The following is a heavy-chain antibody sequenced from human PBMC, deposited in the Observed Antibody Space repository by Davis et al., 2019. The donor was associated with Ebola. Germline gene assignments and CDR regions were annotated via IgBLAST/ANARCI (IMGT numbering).Heavy chain of an antibody. CDR2: IKEDGSEK. Sequence: PGGSLRLSCAASGFTFSSYWMSWVRQAPGKGLEWLANIKEDGSEKYYVDSVKGRFTISRDNAKNSLYLQMNSLTVEDKAIYYCARASGGYDPWGQGTLVTVTS. CDR1: GFTFSSYW. J-gene: IGHJ5*02. V-gene: IGHV3-7*04. D-gene: IGHD2-8*02. CDR3: ARASGGYDP.